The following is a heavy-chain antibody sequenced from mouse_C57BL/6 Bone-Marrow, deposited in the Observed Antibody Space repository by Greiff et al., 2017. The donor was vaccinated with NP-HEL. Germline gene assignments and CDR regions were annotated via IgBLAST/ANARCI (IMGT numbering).Heavy chain of an antibody. V-gene: IGHV5-16*01. CDR2: INYDGSST. CDR3: AREGGIRQRTYAMDY. Sequence: EVMLVESEGGLVQPGSSMKLSCTASGFTFSDYYMAWVRQVPEKGLEWVANINYDGSSTYYLDSLKSRFIISRDNAKNILYLQMSSLKSEDTATYYCAREGGIRQRTYAMDYWGQGTSVTVSS. CDR1: GFTFSDYY. D-gene: IGHD2-12*01. J-gene: IGHJ4*01.